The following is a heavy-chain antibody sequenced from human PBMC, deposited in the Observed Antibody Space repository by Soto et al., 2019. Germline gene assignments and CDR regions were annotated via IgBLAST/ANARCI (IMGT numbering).Heavy chain of an antibody. Sequence: PGGSLRLSCAASGCTFISYAMSWVRQAPGKGLEWVSAISGSGGSTYYADSVKGRFTISRDNSKNTLYLQMNSLRAEDTAVYYCQVLRYFDWSPTFDYWGQGTLVTRLL. J-gene: IGHJ4*02. D-gene: IGHD3-9*01. CDR2: ISGSGGST. CDR3: QVLRYFDWSPTFDY. V-gene: IGHV3-23*01. CDR1: GCTFISYA.